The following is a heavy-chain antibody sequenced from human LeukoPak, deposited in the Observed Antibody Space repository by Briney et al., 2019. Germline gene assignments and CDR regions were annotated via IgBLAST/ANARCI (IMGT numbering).Heavy chain of an antibody. J-gene: IGHJ4*02. D-gene: IGHD3-3*01. CDR2: ISYDGSNK. CDR1: GFTFSSYA. CDR3: ARDTMGLLIWLIFDY. V-gene: IGHV3-30*01. Sequence: GRSLSLSCAASGFTFSSYAMHWVRQAPGKGLEWVAVISYDGSNKYYADSVKGRFTISRDNSKNTLYLQMNSLRAEHTAVYYCARDTMGLLIWLIFDYWGQGTLVTVSS.